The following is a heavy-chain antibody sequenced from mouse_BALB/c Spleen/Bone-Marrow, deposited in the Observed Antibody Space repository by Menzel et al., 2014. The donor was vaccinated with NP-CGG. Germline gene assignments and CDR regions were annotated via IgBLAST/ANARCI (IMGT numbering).Heavy chain of an antibody. CDR3: ARSDYYDWAY. CDR1: GYSIPSFYS. CDR2: INYSGST. V-gene: IGHV3-1*02. D-gene: IGHD2-4*01. Sequence: EVKLEESGPDLVKPSQSLSLTCTVTGYSIPSFYSWHWIRQFPGNKLEWMGYINYSGSTNYNPSLKSRISITRDTSKNQFFLQLNSVTTEDTATYYCARSDYYDWAYWGQGTLVTVSA. J-gene: IGHJ3*01.